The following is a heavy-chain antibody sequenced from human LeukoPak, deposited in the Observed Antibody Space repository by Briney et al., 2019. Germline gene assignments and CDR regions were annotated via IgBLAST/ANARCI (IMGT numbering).Heavy chain of an antibody. D-gene: IGHD3-22*01. CDR2: IYYSGST. Sequence: SETLSLTCTVSGGSISSYYWSWIRQPPGKGLEWIGYIYYSGSTNYNPSLKSRVTISVDTSKNQFSLKLSSVTAADTAVYYCARHSYYYDSSCYYGLWVYYYGMDVWGQGTTVTVSS. CDR3: ARHSYYYDSSCYYGLWVYYYGMDV. V-gene: IGHV4-59*08. CDR1: GGSISSYY. J-gene: IGHJ6*02.